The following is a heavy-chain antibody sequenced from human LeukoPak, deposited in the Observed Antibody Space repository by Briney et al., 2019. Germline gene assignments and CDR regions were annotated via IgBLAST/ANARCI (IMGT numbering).Heavy chain of an antibody. Sequence: KSSETLSLTCTVSGGSISNYWWSWIRQPPGKGLEWIGYVFDSGSTNYNPSLKGRVTISVDTSKKQFSLKVSSVTAADTAVYYCARGYSSSWNYLDYWGQGTLVTVSS. J-gene: IGHJ4*02. CDR2: VFDSGST. V-gene: IGHV4-59*01. CDR1: GGSISNYW. CDR3: ARGYSSSWNYLDY. D-gene: IGHD6-13*01.